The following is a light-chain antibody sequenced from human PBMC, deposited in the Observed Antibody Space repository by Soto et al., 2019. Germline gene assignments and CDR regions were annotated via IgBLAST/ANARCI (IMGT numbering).Light chain of an antibody. CDR1: RSVSSSY. CDR3: QHYGSSWT. V-gene: IGKV3-20*01. CDR2: GAS. Sequence: EIVLTQSPGTLSLSPGERATLSCRASRSVSSSYLAWYQQKPGQAPRLLIYGASSRATGIPDRFSGSGSGTDFTLTISRLEPEDFAVYYCQHYGSSWTFGQGTKV. J-gene: IGKJ1*01.